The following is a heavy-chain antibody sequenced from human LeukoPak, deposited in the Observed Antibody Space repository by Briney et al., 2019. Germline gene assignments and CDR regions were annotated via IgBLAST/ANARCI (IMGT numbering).Heavy chain of an antibody. V-gene: IGHV3-23*01. CDR3: AKALGSLYYYDSGGSFDI. CDR2: ISGSGGST. Sequence: GGSLRLSCAASGFTFSSYAMSWVRQAPGMGLEWVSAISGSGGSTYYADSVKGRFTISRDNSKNTLYLQMNSLRAEDTAVYYCAKALGSLYYYDSGGSFDIWGQGTMVTVSS. CDR1: GFTFSSYA. D-gene: IGHD3-22*01. J-gene: IGHJ3*02.